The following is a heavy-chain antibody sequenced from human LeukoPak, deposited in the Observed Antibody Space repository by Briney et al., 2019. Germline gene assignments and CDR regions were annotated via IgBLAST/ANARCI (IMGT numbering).Heavy chain of an antibody. CDR1: GGTFSSYA. CDR3: ASGLLGDRSYYYYMDV. J-gene: IGHJ6*03. CDR2: IIPILGIA. D-gene: IGHD3-16*01. V-gene: IGHV1-69*04. Sequence: ASVKVSCKASGGTFSSYAISWVRQVPGQGLEWMGRIIPILGIANYAQKFQGRVTITADKSTSTAYMELSSLRSEDTAVYYCASGLLGDRSYYYYMDVWGKGTTVTVSS.